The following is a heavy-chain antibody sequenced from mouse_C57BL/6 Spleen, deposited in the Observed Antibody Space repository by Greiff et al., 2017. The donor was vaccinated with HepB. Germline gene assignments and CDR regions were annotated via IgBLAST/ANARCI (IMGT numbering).Heavy chain of an antibody. J-gene: IGHJ4*01. Sequence: EVKLVESGPGMVKPSQSLSLTCTVTGYSITSGYDWHWIRHFPGNKLEWMGYISYSGSTNYNPSLKSRISITHDTSKNHFFLKLNSVTTEDTATYYCARGEVYYAMDYWGQGTSVTVSS. CDR3: ARGEVYYAMDY. CDR2: ISYSGST. CDR1: GYSITSGYD. V-gene: IGHV3-1*01.